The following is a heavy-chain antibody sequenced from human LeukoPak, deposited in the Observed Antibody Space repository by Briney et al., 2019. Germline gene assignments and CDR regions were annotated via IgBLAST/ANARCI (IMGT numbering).Heavy chain of an antibody. D-gene: IGHD4-17*01. CDR3: ARANHSVTTSGVHYYYYYGMDV. V-gene: IGHV3-53*01. J-gene: IGHJ6*02. CDR2: IYSGGST. CDR1: GFTVSSNY. Sequence: GGSLRPSCAASGFTVSSNYMSWVRQAPGKGLEWVSVIYSGGSTYYADSVKGRFTISRDNSKNTLYLQMNSLRAEDTAVYYCARANHSVTTSGVHYYYYYGMDVWGQGTTVTVSS.